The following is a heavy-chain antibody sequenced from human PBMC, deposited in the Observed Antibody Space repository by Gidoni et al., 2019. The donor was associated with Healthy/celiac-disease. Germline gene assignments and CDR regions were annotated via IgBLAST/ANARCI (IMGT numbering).Heavy chain of an antibody. CDR3: ARDLFLVRRWFEFNWFDP. CDR2: ISSSSSYI. V-gene: IGHV3-21*01. Sequence: EVQLVESGGGLVKPGGSLRRSCAASGFTFSSYSMNWVRQAPGKGLEWVSSISSSSSYIYYADSVKGRFTISRDNAKNSLYLQMNSLRAEDTAVYYCARDLFLVRRWFEFNWFDPWGQGTLVTVSS. J-gene: IGHJ5*02. D-gene: IGHD3-10*01. CDR1: GFTFSSYS.